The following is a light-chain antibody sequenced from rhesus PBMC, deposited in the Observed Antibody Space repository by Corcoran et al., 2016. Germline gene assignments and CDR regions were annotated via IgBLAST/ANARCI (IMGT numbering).Light chain of an antibody. CDR1: QGISNY. CDR2: DAS. Sequence: DIQMTQSPSSLSASVGDRVTITCRASQGISNYLSWYQQKPGKALKLLIYDASTLQSGVPSRFSGRGSVTDFTRTIRSLPPEDFATYYCLQYNSDPLTFDHGTKVEIK. J-gene: IGKJ1*01. V-gene: IGKV1-43*02. CDR3: LQYNSDPLT.